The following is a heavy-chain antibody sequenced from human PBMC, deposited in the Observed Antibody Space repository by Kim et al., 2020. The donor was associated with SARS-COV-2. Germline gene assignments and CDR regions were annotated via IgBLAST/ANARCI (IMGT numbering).Heavy chain of an antibody. J-gene: IGHJ6*02. CDR2: IIPIFGTA. V-gene: IGHV1-69*13. CDR3: ARALDIVATMSVYYGMDV. CDR1: GGTFSSYA. D-gene: IGHD5-12*01. Sequence: ASVKVSCKASGGTFSSYAISWVRQAPGQGLEWMGGIIPIFGTANYAQKFQGRVTITADESTSTAYMELSSLRSEDTAVYYCARALDIVATMSVYYGMDVWGQGTTVTVSS.